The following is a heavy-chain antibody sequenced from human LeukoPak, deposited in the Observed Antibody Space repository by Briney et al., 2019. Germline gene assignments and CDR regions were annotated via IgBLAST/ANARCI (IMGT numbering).Heavy chain of an antibody. D-gene: IGHD2-2*01. V-gene: IGHV6-1*01. CDR1: GDTVSSAA. J-gene: IGHJ4*02. CDR3: ARGGIGYCTSSSCYFDY. CDR2: TYYRSKWYN. Sequence: SQTLSLTCAVSGDTVSSAAWNWIRQSPSRGLEWLERTYYRSKWYNDYAVSVKSRITINPDTSKNQFSLQLNSVTPEDTAVYYCARGGIGYCTSSSCYFDYWGQGTLVTVSS.